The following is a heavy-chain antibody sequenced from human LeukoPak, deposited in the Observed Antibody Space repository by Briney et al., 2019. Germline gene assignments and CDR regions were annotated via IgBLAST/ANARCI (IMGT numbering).Heavy chain of an antibody. CDR1: GGSITSYY. CDR2: IYSSGTT. D-gene: IGHD1-7*01. Sequence: PSETLSLTCGVSGGSITSYYWSWIRQPAGKGLEWLGRIYSSGTTNYNPSLKSRVTMSVDTSKNHFSLKLTSVTAADTAVYYCARENSISTPVTWFDPWGQGTLVTVSS. CDR3: ARENSISTPVTWFDP. V-gene: IGHV4-4*07. J-gene: IGHJ5*02.